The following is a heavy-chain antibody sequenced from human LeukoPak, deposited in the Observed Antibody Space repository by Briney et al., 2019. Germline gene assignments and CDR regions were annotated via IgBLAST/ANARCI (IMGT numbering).Heavy chain of an antibody. D-gene: IGHD1-1*01. V-gene: IGHV1-69*04. J-gene: IGHJ2*01. CDR1: GGILTNYG. CDR2: IIPILGLA. Sequence: GASVNVSCKASGGILTNYGISWVRQAAGQGLERMGRIIPILGLAKYAQEFQGRVTITADKSTSTVYLELSSLKSDDTAVYYCAGCWNDRMEDWYFDFWGRGTLVTVSS. CDR3: AGCWNDRMEDWYFDF.